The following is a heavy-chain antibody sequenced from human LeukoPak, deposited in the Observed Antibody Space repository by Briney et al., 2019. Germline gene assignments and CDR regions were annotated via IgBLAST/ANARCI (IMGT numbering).Heavy chain of an antibody. J-gene: IGHJ6*03. CDR3: ASLRAGSSFGYQYYIDV. Sequence: SETLSLTCAVYGGSFSGFYWSWIRQPPGKGLEWIGEINHSGSTNYNPSLKSRVTISVDTSKNQFSLKLSSVTAADTAVYYCASLRAGSSFGYQYYIDVWGKGTTVTVSS. V-gene: IGHV4-34*01. D-gene: IGHD6-13*01. CDR1: GGSFSGFY. CDR2: INHSGST.